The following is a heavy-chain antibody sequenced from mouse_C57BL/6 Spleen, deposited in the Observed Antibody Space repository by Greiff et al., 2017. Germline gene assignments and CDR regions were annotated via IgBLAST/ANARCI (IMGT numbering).Heavy chain of an antibody. CDR2: IDPENGDT. CDR1: GFNIKDDY. Sequence: VQLQQSGAELVRPGASVKLSCTASGFNIKDDYMHWVKQRPEQGLEWIGWIDPENGDTEYASKFQGKATITADTSSNTAYLQLSSLTSEDTAVYYCTTDYYGSSLYYFDYWGHGTTLTVSS. V-gene: IGHV14-4*01. J-gene: IGHJ2*01. CDR3: TTDYYGSSLYYFDY. D-gene: IGHD1-1*01.